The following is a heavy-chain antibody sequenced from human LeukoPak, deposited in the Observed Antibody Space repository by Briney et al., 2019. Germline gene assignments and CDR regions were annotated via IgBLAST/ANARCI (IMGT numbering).Heavy chain of an antibody. V-gene: IGHV1-46*01. J-gene: IGHJ5*02. Sequence: ASVKVSCMASGYTFTSYYMHWVRQAPGQGLEWMGIINPSGGSTSYAQKFQGRVTMTRDTSTSTVYMELSSLRSEDTAVYYCARAVGRNWFDPWGQGTLVTVSS. CDR3: ARAVGRNWFDP. D-gene: IGHD6-19*01. CDR1: GYTFTSYY. CDR2: INPSGGST.